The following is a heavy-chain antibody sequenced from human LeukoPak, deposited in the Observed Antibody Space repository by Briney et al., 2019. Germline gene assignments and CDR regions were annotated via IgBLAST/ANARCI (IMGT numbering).Heavy chain of an antibody. D-gene: IGHD5-12*01. CDR1: GFTFSSYG. CDR2: ISYDGSNK. J-gene: IGHJ3*02. V-gene: IGHV3-30*18. Sequence: GGSLRLSCAPSGFTFSSYGMHWVRQAPGKGLEWVAVISYDGSNKYYGDSVKGRFTISRDNSKNTLYLQMNSLRAEDTAEYYCTKWPPGAFDIWGQGTMVTVSS. CDR3: TKWPPGAFDI.